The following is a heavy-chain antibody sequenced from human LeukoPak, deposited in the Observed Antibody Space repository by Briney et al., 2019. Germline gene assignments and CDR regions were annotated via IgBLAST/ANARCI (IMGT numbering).Heavy chain of an antibody. Sequence: GGSLRLSCAASGFTFSSYAMSWVRQAPGKGLEWVSAISGSGGSTYYADSVKGRFTISRDNAKNSLHLQMNSLRAEDTAVYYCARGGGRGDYNERYYFDYWGQGTLVTVSS. CDR1: GFTFSSYA. V-gene: IGHV3-23*01. J-gene: IGHJ4*02. CDR2: ISGSGGST. D-gene: IGHD3-22*01. CDR3: ARGGGRGDYNERYYFDY.